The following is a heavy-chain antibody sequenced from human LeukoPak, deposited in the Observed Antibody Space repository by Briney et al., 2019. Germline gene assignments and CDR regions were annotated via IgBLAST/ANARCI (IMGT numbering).Heavy chain of an antibody. D-gene: IGHD6-25*01. Sequence: PGGSLRLSCAASGFTFSSYAMHWVRQAPGKGLEWVAVISYDGSNKYYADSVKGRFTISRDNSKNTLYLQMNSLRAEDTAVYYCARPAADTYAPLDYWGQGTLVTVSS. CDR3: ARPAADTYAPLDY. CDR2: ISYDGSNK. J-gene: IGHJ4*02. V-gene: IGHV3-30*04. CDR1: GFTFSSYA.